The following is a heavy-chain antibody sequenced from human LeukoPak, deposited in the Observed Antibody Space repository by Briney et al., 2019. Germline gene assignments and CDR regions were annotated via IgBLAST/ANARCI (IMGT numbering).Heavy chain of an antibody. Sequence: GGSLRLSCTASGFTFGDYAMSWFRQAPGKGLEWVGFIRSQTYGWTTEYAASVKGRFTISRDDSKSIAYLQMNSLKTEDTAVYYCTSSAMPLAFDYWGQGTLVTVSS. V-gene: IGHV3-49*03. CDR2: IRSQTYGWTT. CDR1: GFTFGDYA. D-gene: IGHD2-2*01. CDR3: TSSAMPLAFDY. J-gene: IGHJ4*02.